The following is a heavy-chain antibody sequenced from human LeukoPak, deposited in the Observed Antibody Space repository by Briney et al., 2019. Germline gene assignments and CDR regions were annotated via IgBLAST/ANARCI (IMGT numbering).Heavy chain of an antibody. Sequence: GGSLCFSGAGSGFTSSSNAMSRVRHAPGKGREWLSDISGSGGSTYYADTVKVRFTISRDNSKNTLYLQMNSLRAEDTAVYYCARDGVKDYGDYVNDAFDIWGQGTMVTVSS. V-gene: IGHV3-23*01. CDR1: GFTSSSNA. CDR3: ARDGVKDYGDYVNDAFDI. J-gene: IGHJ3*02. D-gene: IGHD4-17*01. CDR2: ISGSGGST.